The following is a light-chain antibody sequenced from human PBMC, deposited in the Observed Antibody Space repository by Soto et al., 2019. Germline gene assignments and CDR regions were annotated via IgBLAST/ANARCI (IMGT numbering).Light chain of an antibody. CDR2: AAS. V-gene: IGKV1-39*01. CDR3: QSNYILPWT. CDR1: QTISKS. J-gene: IGKJ1*01. Sequence: DIQMTQSPSSLSASVGDRVSITCRASQTISKSLNWYQQRPGQAPKVLIFAASNLQSGVPARFSGSGSGTDFTLTISSLQPDDYASYYCQSNYILPWTFGQGTKVE.